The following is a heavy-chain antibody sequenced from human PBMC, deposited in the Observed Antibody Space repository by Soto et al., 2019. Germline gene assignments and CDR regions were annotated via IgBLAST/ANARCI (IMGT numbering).Heavy chain of an antibody. J-gene: IGHJ4*02. V-gene: IGHV3-30*18. Sequence: QVQLVESGGGVVQPGRSLRLSCAASGFTFSSYAMHWVRQASGNGLEWVAVIWYDGGNKNYADSVKGRFTISRDNSKNTLYLQMNSLRTEDTAVYYCAKARHGSGTYSYFDYWGQGILVTVSS. D-gene: IGHD3-10*01. CDR3: AKARHGSGTYSYFDY. CDR1: GFTFSSYA. CDR2: IWYDGGNK.